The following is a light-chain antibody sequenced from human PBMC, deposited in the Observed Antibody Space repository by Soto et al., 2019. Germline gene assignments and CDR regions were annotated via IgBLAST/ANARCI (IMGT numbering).Light chain of an antibody. CDR3: QQYNRSPVT. J-gene: IGKJ4*01. Sequence: DIQMTQSPSTLYASVGDRVTSTCRASQSIGATLAWFQQKPGKAPNLLIYKASSLESGVPSRFSGSGSGTEFTLTISTLQPDDFATYYCQQYNRSPVTFGGGTKVEIK. CDR2: KAS. CDR1: QSIGAT. V-gene: IGKV1-5*03.